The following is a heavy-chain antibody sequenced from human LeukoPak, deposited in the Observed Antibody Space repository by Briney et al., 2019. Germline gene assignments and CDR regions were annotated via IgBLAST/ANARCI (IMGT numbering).Heavy chain of an antibody. CDR3: VAMVRGVRMSYFQH. CDR1: GGTFSSYA. V-gene: IGHV1-69*05. CDR2: IIPIFGTA. Sequence: ASVKVSCKASGGTFSSYAISWVRQAPGQGLEWMGGIIPIFGTANYAQKFQGRVTITTDESTSTAYMELSSLRSDDTAVYYCVAMVRGVRMSYFQHWGQGTLVTVSS. D-gene: IGHD3-10*01. J-gene: IGHJ1*01.